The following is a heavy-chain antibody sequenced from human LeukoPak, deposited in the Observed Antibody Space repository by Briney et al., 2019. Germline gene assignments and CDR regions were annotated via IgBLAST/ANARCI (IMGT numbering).Heavy chain of an antibody. V-gene: IGHV3-74*01. J-gene: IGHJ4*02. CDR3: AKGGKYDILTGYPRSRLLGDY. Sequence: GGSLRLSCAASGFTFSNYWMHWVRQAPGKGLVWVSRINSDGINTSYADSVKGRFTISRDNSKNTLYLQMNSLRPEDTAVYYCAKGGKYDILTGYPRSRLLGDYWGQGTLVTVSS. D-gene: IGHD3-9*01. CDR1: GFTFSNYW. CDR2: INSDGINT.